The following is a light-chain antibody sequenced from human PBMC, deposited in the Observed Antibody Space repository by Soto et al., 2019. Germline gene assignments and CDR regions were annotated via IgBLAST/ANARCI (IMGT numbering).Light chain of an antibody. Sequence: QSALTQPASVSGSPGQSITISCTGTSSDVGFYDRVSWVQQHPGINPKLLIYEVTNRPSGVSSRFSGSKSGNTASLPISGLQAEDEAEYYCTSLTSRGTWVFGGGTQLTVL. V-gene: IGLV2-14*01. CDR2: EVT. CDR3: TSLTSRGTWV. CDR1: SSDVGFYDR. J-gene: IGLJ3*02.